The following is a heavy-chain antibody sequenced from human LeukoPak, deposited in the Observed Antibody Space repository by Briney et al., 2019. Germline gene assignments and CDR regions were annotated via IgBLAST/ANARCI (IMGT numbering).Heavy chain of an antibody. Sequence: GGSLRLSCAASGFTFSSYAMHWVRQAPGKGLEWVAVISYDGSNKYYADSVKGRFTISRDNSENTLYLQMNSLRAEDTAVYYCAREPGSYYDILTGYLTPTEIDYWGQGTLVTVSS. CDR3: AREPGSYYDILTGYLTPTEIDY. CDR2: ISYDGSNK. J-gene: IGHJ4*02. D-gene: IGHD3-9*01. V-gene: IGHV3-30*04. CDR1: GFTFSSYA.